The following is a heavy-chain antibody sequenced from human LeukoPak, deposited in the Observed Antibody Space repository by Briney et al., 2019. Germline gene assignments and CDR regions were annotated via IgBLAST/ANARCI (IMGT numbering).Heavy chain of an antibody. J-gene: IGHJ3*02. CDR1: GFTFSSYW. Sequence: PGRSLRLSCAASGFTFSSYWMSWVRQAPGKGLEWVANIKQDGSEKYYVDSVKGRFTISRDNAKNSLYLQMNSLRAEDTAVYYCARDKGYYDSSGPQGDAFDIWGQGTMVTVSS. D-gene: IGHD3-22*01. CDR3: ARDKGYYDSSGPQGDAFDI. V-gene: IGHV3-7*01. CDR2: IKQDGSEK.